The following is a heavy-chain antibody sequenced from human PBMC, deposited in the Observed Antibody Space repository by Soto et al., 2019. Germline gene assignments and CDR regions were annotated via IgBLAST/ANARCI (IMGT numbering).Heavy chain of an antibody. CDR3: ARDFRDYGDYGSYYYGMDV. J-gene: IGHJ6*02. Sequence: PSETLSLTCTVSGGSISSYYWSWIRQPPGKGLEWIGYIYYSGSTNYNPSLKSRVTISVDTSKNQFSLKLSPVTAADTAVYYCARDFRDYGDYGSYYYGMDVWGQGTTVTVSS. CDR1: GGSISSYY. CDR2: IYYSGST. V-gene: IGHV4-59*01. D-gene: IGHD4-17*01.